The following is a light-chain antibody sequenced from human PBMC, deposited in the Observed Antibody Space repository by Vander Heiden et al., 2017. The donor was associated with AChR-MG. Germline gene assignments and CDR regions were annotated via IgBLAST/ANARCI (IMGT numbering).Light chain of an antibody. CDR2: QDS. CDR1: SLGHKY. CDR3: QTWGSLSLYV. Sequence: SYELSQPPSMSVSPGPTARITCSGDSLGHKYASWYRQKPGQSHVLVIYQDSQRPSGIPERFSGSSSGDTATLTISGTQAMDEGDYYCQTWGSLSLYVFGTGTTVTVL. J-gene: IGLJ1*01. V-gene: IGLV3-1*01.